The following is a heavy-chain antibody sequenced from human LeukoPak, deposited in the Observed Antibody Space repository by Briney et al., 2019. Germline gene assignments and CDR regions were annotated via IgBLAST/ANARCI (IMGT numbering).Heavy chain of an antibody. CDR2: IIPIFGTA. Sequence: GSSVKVSCKASGGTFSSYVISWVRQAPGQGLEWMGGIIPIFGTANYAQKFQGRVTIATDESTSTAYMELSSLRSEDTAVYYCARGYSYGYDWFDPWGQGTLVTVSS. J-gene: IGHJ5*02. V-gene: IGHV1-69*05. CDR3: ARGYSYGYDWFDP. D-gene: IGHD5-18*01. CDR1: GGTFSSYV.